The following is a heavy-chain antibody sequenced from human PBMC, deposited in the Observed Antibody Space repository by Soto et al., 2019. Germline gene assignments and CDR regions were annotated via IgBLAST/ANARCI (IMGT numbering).Heavy chain of an antibody. CDR3: ARSQPADDFDY. CDR2: IYSGGST. J-gene: IGHJ4*02. CDR1: GFTVSTNY. V-gene: IGHV3-53*02. Sequence: EVQLLETGGGLIQPGGSLRLSCAASGFTVSTNYMSWVRQAPGKGLEWVSIIYSGGSTYHADSVKGRFTTSRDNSKNTLYLQMNSLRAEDTAVYYCARSQPADDFDYWGQGTLVTVSS. D-gene: IGHD1-1*01.